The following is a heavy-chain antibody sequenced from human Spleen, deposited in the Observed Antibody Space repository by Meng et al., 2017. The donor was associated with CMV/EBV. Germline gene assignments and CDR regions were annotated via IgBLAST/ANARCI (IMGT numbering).Heavy chain of an antibody. CDR3: ARRRGGTTRFRVFDI. J-gene: IGHJ3*02. D-gene: IGHD1-1*01. CDR1: GYNFGIYS. Sequence: SCKASGYNFGIYSIGWVRQMPGKGLEWMGIINPGDSDTRYSPSFQGQVTISADKSISTAYLQWGSLKASDAAMYYCARRRGGTTRFRVFDIWGQGTMVTVSS. CDR2: INPGDSDT. V-gene: IGHV5-51*01.